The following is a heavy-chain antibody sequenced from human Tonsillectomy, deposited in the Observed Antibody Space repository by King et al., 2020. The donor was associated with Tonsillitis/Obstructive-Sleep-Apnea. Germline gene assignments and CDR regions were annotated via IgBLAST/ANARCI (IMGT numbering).Heavy chain of an antibody. CDR2: IRSKAYGGTT. J-gene: IGHJ4*02. Sequence: VQLVESGGGLVQPGRSLRLSCTASGFTFGDYAMSWVRQAPGKGLEWVGFIRSKAYGGTTEYAASVKGRFTISRDDSKSIAYLQMNSLQTEDTAVYYCTRDGELGYCSGGSCYTGIWGQGPLVTVSS. CDR1: GFTFGDYA. D-gene: IGHD2-15*01. V-gene: IGHV3-49*04. CDR3: TRDGELGYCSGGSCYTGI.